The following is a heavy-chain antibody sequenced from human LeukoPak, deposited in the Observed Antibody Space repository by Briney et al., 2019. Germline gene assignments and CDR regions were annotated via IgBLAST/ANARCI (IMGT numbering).Heavy chain of an antibody. CDR1: GFTFSTYS. D-gene: IGHD3-3*01. CDR3: AKYDIRFE. J-gene: IGHJ4*02. V-gene: IGHV3-48*04. Sequence: GGSLRLSCAASGFTFSTYSMNWVRQAPGKGLEWVSYISSSSTKYYADSVKGRFTISRDNAKNSLYLQMNSLRAEDTAVYYCAKYDIRFEWGQGTLVTVSS. CDR2: ISSSSTK.